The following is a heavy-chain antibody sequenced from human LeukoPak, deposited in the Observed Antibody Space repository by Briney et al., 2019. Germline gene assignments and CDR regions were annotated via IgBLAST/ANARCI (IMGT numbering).Heavy chain of an antibody. D-gene: IGHD1-1*01. CDR2: MNPNSGNT. V-gene: IGHV1-8*01. Sequence: ASVKVSCKASGGTFSSFGISWVRLAPGQGLEWMGWMNPNSGNTGYAQKFQGRVTITRNTSISTAYMELSSLRSEDTAVYYCARGGGVNWNEDWFDPWGQGTLVTVSS. J-gene: IGHJ5*02. CDR1: GGTFSSFG. CDR3: ARGGGVNWNEDWFDP.